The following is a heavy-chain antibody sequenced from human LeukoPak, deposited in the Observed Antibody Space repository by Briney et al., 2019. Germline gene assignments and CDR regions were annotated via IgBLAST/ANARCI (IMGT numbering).Heavy chain of an antibody. CDR2: IYYSGST. CDR3: ARGRLRSDFDY. V-gene: IGHV4-59*08. J-gene: IGHJ4*02. Sequence: PSETLSLTCSVSSGTISNYYWHWIRQPPGKGLEWIGYIYYSGSTNYNPSLKSRVTISVDTSKNQFSLKLSSVTAADTAVYYCARGRLRSDFDYWGQGTLVTVSS. CDR1: SGTISNYY. D-gene: IGHD3-10*02.